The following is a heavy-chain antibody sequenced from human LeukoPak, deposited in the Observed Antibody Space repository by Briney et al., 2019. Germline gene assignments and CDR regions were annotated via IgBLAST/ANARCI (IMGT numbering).Heavy chain of an antibody. CDR3: APKGGATIPHY. CDR1: GFPFSSYA. D-gene: IGHD5-12*01. CDR2: ITNSGSGT. Sequence: PGGSLRLSCAASGFPFSSYAMGWVRQAPGKGLEWVSAITNSGSGTFYADSVKGRFTISRDKSKNTLYLQMNSLRAEDTAVYYCAPKGGATIPHYWGQGTLVTVSS. V-gene: IGHV3-23*01. J-gene: IGHJ4*02.